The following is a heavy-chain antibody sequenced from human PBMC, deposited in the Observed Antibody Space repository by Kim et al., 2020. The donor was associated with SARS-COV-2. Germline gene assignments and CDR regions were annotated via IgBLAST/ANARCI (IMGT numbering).Heavy chain of an antibody. CDR1: GYTFTTYA. D-gene: IGHD4-4*01. CDR3: ARDSDYNSYYFDY. Sequence: ASVKVSCKASGYTFTTYAIHWVRQAPGQRLEWMGWINTGNGNTKYSQKFQGRVTLTRDTSASTAYMELSSLRSEDTAVFYCARDSDYNSYYFDYWGQGTLVTVSS. CDR2: INTGNGNT. V-gene: IGHV1-3*04. J-gene: IGHJ4*02.